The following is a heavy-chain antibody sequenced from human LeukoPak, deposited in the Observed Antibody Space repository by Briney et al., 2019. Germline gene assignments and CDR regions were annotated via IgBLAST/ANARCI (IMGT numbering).Heavy chain of an antibody. CDR1: GGSIISDSHY. Sequence: SETLSLTCIVSGGSIISDSHYWGWIRQPPGKRLEWIGSIFYSGSTYYNPSLKSRVTISVDTSKNQFSLKLSSVTAADTAVYYCARGAYYDFWSGYYYYYYGMDVWGQGTTVTVSS. CDR2: IFYSGST. V-gene: IGHV4-39*07. D-gene: IGHD3-3*01. J-gene: IGHJ6*02. CDR3: ARGAYYDFWSGYYYYYYGMDV.